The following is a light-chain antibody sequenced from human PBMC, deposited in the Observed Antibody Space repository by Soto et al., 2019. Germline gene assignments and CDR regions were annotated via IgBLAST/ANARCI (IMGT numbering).Light chain of an antibody. V-gene: IGLV9-49*01. CDR3: GADHGSGSNFVRV. CDR2: VGTGGIVG. Sequence: QLVLTQPPSASASLGASVTLTCTLSSGHSNYKVDWYQQRPGKGPRFVMRVGTGGIVGSKGDGIPERFSVLGSGLNRYLTIKNIQEEDESDYHCGADHGSGSNFVRVFGGGTKLTVL. CDR1: SGHSNYK. J-gene: IGLJ2*01.